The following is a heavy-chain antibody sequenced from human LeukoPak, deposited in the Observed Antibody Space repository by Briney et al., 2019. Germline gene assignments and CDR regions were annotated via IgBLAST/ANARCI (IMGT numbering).Heavy chain of an antibody. CDR1: GDSVSSNSAA. CDR2: AYYRSKWIS. V-gene: IGHV6-1*01. J-gene: IGHJ4*02. CDR3: ARKGTVTTPFDY. Sequence: SQTLSLTCAISGDSVSSNSAAWNWIRQSPSRGLEWLGRAYYRSKWISDYAVSVKSRITINADTSKNQFSLQVNSVTPEDTAVYYCARKGTVTTPFDYWGQGILVTVSS. D-gene: IGHD1/OR15-1a*01.